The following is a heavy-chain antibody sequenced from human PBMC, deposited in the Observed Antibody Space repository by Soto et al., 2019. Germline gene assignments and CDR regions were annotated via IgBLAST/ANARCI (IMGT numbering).Heavy chain of an antibody. J-gene: IGHJ6*02. CDR2: ISYDGSNK. V-gene: IGHV3-30*03. CDR1: RFTFGSYA. CDR3: ARDLGERSYDSWSGLKYYYYGMDV. D-gene: IGHD3-3*01. Sequence: HPGGSVRLSCAGSRFTFGSYAMHWVRQAPGKGLEWVAVISYDGSNKYYADSVRGRFTISRDDSKDTLYLQMNRLGADGTAVYYCARDLGERSYDSWSGLKYYYYGMDVWGQGTTVTVSS.